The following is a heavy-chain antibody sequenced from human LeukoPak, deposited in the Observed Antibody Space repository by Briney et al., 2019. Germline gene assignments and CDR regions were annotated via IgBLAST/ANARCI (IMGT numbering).Heavy chain of an antibody. J-gene: IGHJ4*02. V-gene: IGHV3-30*18. D-gene: IGHD1-26*01. Sequence: GGSLRLSCAASGFTFSTYAMHWVRQAPGKGLEWMAVISYDGLNKYYADSVRGRFTISRDNSKNKSYLQMNSLRAEDTAVYYCAKDARVGGGYFDYWGQGNLVTVSS. CDR3: AKDARVGGGYFDY. CDR1: GFTFSTYA. CDR2: ISYDGLNK.